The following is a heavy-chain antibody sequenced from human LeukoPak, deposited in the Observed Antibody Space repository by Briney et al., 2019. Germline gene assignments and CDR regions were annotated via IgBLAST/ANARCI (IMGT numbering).Heavy chain of an antibody. J-gene: IGHJ4*02. CDR3: AKDRAAYYDFWSGYDY. Sequence: TGGSLRLSCAASGFTFSSYGVHWVRQAPGKGLEWVAVISYDGSNKYYADSVKGRFTISRDNSKNTLYLQMNSLRAEDTAVYYCAKDRAAYYDFWSGYDYWGQGTLVTVSS. CDR1: GFTFSSYG. D-gene: IGHD3-3*01. V-gene: IGHV3-30*18. CDR2: ISYDGSNK.